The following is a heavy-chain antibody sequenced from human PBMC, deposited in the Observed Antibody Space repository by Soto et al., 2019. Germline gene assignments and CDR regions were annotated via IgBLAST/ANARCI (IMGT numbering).Heavy chain of an antibody. CDR1: GDSVRNQY. V-gene: IGHV4-4*09. CDR2: IYRSGST. Sequence: SETLSLNCTVSGDSVRNQYWSWIRRPPGRGLEWIGYIYRSGSTKYNPSLKSRPTLSVDTSKNQFSLKLTSVTAADTAVYYCARTLDFGHMDVWGKGTTVTVSS. J-gene: IGHJ6*03. D-gene: IGHD2-21*01. CDR3: ARTLDFGHMDV.